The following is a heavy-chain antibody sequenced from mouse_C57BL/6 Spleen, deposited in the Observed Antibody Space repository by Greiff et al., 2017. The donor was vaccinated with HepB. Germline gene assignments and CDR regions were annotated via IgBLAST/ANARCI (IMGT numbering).Heavy chain of an antibody. CDR3: ARGDSPYFDY. CDR2: IDPSDSYT. J-gene: IGHJ2*01. Sequence: VQLQQPGAELVMPGASVKLSCKASGYTFTSYWMHWVKQRPGQGLEWIGEIDPSDSYTNYNQKFKGQSTLTVDKSSSTAYMQLSSLTSEDSAVYYCARGDSPYFDYWGQGTTLTVSS. CDR1: GYTFTSYW. V-gene: IGHV1-69*01. D-gene: IGHD2-12*01.